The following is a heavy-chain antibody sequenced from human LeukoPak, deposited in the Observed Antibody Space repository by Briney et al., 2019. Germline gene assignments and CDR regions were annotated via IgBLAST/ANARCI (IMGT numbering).Heavy chain of an antibody. Sequence: AGGSLRLSCAASGFNFGDYALSWFRQAPGKGLEWVAGLSSSGDNTYYADSVKGRFTISRDNSRNTLYLQMSSLRADDTAVYYCAKGSKSRSEQYYYYYYMDVWGKGTTITVSS. CDR2: LSSSGDNT. CDR1: GFNFGDYA. V-gene: IGHV3-23*01. CDR3: AKGSKSRSEQYYYYYYMDV. D-gene: IGHD1/OR15-1a*01. J-gene: IGHJ6*03.